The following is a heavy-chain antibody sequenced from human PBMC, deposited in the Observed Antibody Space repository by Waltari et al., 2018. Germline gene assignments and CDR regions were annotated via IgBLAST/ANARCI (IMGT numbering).Heavy chain of an antibody. CDR1: GFSFSNYD. J-gene: IGHJ5*01. V-gene: IGHV3-23*04. CDR3: TSWRVVAGTGWFDS. Sequence: VLLEESGGDLVQPGESLRLSCAASGFSFSNYDMAWVRQAPGKGLEWVSGIRNSGGNTYYGDSVKGRFAISRDNSRNTLHLQMNGLRAEDTAIYYCTSWRVVAGTGWFDSWGQGTLVTVSS. D-gene: IGHD2-15*01. CDR2: IRNSGGNT.